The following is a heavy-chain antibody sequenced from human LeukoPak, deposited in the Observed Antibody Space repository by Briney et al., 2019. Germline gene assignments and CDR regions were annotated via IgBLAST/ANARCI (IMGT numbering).Heavy chain of an antibody. J-gene: IGHJ4*02. CDR3: ARDRGVYGDHDLGY. D-gene: IGHD4-17*01. CDR1: GYTFTSYA. CDR2: IIPIFGTA. Sequence: ASVKVSCKASGYTFTSYAISWVRQAPGQGLEWMGGIIPIFGTANYAQKFQGRVTITADESTSTAYMELSSLRSEDTAVYYCARDRGVYGDHDLGYWGQGTLVTVSS. V-gene: IGHV1-69*13.